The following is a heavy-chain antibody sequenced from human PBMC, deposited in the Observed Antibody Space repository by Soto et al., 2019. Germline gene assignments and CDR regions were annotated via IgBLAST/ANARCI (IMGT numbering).Heavy chain of an antibody. CDR3: ANSLLEYTSSPQVDH. V-gene: IGHV3-30*18. Sequence: QVQLVESGGGVVQPGRSVRLSCAASGFTFSSYGMHWVRQAPGKGLEWVAVISYDGTNKYYADSVKGRFTISRDNSKNTLYLQMNSLTAEDTAVYHCANSLLEYTSSPQVDHWGQGTLVTVSS. CDR1: GFTFSSYG. CDR2: ISYDGTNK. D-gene: IGHD6-6*01. J-gene: IGHJ4*02.